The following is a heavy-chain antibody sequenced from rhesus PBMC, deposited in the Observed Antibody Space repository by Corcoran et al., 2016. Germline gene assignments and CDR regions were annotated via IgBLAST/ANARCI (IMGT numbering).Heavy chain of an antibody. J-gene: IGHJ4*01. CDR1: GYPFTTYH. D-gene: IGHD2-33*01. CDR3: AGEESGGGSFDH. Sequence: QVQILQSGAEIKQPGASVTLSCPASGYPFTTYHIHWVEQAPRQGLEWIGRIVHYTGKIKNSEICRGRVNISADTSTNTADMELSSLTFEDTAVYYCAGEESGGGSFDHWGQGVLVTVSS. CDR2: IVHYTGKI. V-gene: IGHV1-180*01.